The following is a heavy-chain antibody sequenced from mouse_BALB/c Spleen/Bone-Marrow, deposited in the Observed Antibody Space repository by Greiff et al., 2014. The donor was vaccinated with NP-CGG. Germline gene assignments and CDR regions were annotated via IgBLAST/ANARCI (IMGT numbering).Heavy chain of an antibody. CDR3: ARNHRGYYFDY. CDR1: GFSLTTYG. V-gene: IGHV2-2*02. CDR2: IWTGGST. Sequence: VKLVESGPGLVQPSQSLSITCTVSGFSLTTYGVHWVRQSPGKALHSLGVIWTGGSTDYNAAFISRLSISKDNSKSQVFFEMNSLQANDTAIYYCARNHRGYYFDYWGQGTTLTVSS. D-gene: IGHD3-1*01. J-gene: IGHJ2*01.